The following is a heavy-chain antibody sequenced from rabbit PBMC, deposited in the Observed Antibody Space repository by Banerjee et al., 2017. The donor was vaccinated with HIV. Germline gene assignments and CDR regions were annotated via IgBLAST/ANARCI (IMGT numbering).Heavy chain of an antibody. D-gene: IGHD6-1*01. J-gene: IGHJ4*01. CDR2: IYTSSGST. V-gene: IGHV1S45*01. Sequence: QQQLEESGGGLVKPGGTLTLTCKASGIDFSSYYYMCWVRQAPGKGLELIACIYTSSGSTYYASWAKGRFTISKASSTTVTLQMTSLTAADTATYFCARAPYVGYAGYGYDYYFNLWGQGTLVTVS. CDR1: GIDFSSYYY. CDR3: ARAPYVGYAGYGYDYYFNL.